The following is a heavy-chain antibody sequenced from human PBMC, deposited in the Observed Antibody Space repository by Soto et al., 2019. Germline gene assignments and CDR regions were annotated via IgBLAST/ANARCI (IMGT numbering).Heavy chain of an antibody. Sequence: GESLKISCKGSGYSFTSYWIGWVRQMPGKGLEWMGIIYPGDSDTRYSPSFQGQVTISADKSISTAYLQWSSLKASDTAMYYCARHYSSLGGVIVPFDYWGQGTLVTVSS. CDR2: IYPGDSDT. D-gene: IGHD3-16*02. CDR1: GYSFTSYW. CDR3: ARHYSSLGGVIVPFDY. J-gene: IGHJ4*02. V-gene: IGHV5-51*01.